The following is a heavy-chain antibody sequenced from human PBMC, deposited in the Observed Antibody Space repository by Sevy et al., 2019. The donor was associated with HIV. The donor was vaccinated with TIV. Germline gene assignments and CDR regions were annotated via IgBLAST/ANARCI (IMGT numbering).Heavy chain of an antibody. V-gene: IGHV3-23*01. D-gene: IGHD3-9*01. J-gene: IGHJ4*02. CDR2: ISGGGGST. CDR3: AKHYDILTAYFDY. Sequence: GGSLRLSCAASAFAFSSYAMSWVRQAPGKGLEWVSGISGGGGSTYYVDSVKGRFTISRDNSKNTLFLQMNSLRAEDTAVYYCAKHYDILTAYFDYWGQGTLVTVSS. CDR1: AFAFSSYA.